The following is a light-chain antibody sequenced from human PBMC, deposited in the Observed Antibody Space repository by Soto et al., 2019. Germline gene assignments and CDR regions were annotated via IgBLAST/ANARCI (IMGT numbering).Light chain of an antibody. V-gene: IGKV3-11*01. CDR2: DTS. CDR1: QSVSSY. CDR3: QQRSNWPPLT. Sequence: IVLTQSPATLSLSPGERATLSCRASQSVSSYLAWYQQTPGQPPRLLIYDTSTRATGIPARFSGSGSGTDFTLTISSLEPEDFAVYYCQQRSNWPPLTFGQGTRLEIK. J-gene: IGKJ5*01.